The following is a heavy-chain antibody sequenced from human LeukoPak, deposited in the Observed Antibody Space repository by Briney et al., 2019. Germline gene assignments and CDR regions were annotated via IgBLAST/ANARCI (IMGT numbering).Heavy chain of an antibody. J-gene: IGHJ3*02. D-gene: IGHD6-13*01. CDR3: AKGQGIAAANHAFDI. CDR1: GFTFSSYG. Sequence: QPGRSLRLSCAASGFTFSSYGMHWVRQAPGKGLECVAVISYDGSNKYYADSVKGRFTISRDNSKNTLYLQMNSLRAEDTAVYYCAKGQGIAAANHAFDIWGQGTMVTVSP. V-gene: IGHV3-30*18. CDR2: ISYDGSNK.